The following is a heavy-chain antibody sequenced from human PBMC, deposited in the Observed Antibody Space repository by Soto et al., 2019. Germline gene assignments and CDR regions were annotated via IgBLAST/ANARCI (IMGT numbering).Heavy chain of an antibody. CDR1: GFTFSNYW. Sequence: EMQLVESGGGLVQPGGSLRLSCAASGFTFSNYWMHWVRQAPGKGLVWILRINRDGTTSEYADSVKGRFTISRDNAKNVVYLQMNSLRAEDTAIYYCVRLLDVDYWGQGTLVTVSS. J-gene: IGHJ4*02. V-gene: IGHV3-74*03. CDR3: VRLLDVDY. D-gene: IGHD3-10*01. CDR2: INRDGTTS.